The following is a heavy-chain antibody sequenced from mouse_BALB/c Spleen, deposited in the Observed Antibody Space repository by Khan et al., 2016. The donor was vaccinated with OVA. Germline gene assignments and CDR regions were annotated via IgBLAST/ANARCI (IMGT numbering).Heavy chain of an antibody. CDR1: GYSLTSNYA. CDR3: ARKNDYGYDVDY. D-gene: IGHD1-1*01. J-gene: IGHJ4*01. V-gene: IGHV3-2*02. Sequence: VQLKESGPGLVKPSQSLSLTCTVTGYSLTSNYAWNWIRQFPGNKLEWMGYISYSGSTSYNPSLKSRISITRDTSKNQFFLQLNSVTTEDTATYDCARKNDYGYDVDYWGQGTSVTVSS. CDR2: ISYSGST.